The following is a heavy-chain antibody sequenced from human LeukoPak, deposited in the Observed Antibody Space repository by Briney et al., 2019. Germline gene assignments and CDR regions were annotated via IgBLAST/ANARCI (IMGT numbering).Heavy chain of an antibody. Sequence: SETLSLTCAVYGGSLSNYYWNWIRQPPGKGLEWIGEVTHDGRTNHNPSLKSRVTILADTSKIQFSLTLTSVTAADTAVYYCAPIYGDFSDFDSWGQGTLVPVSS. CDR2: VTHDGRT. J-gene: IGHJ4*02. D-gene: IGHD4-17*01. V-gene: IGHV4-34*01. CDR1: GGSLSNYY. CDR3: APIYGDFSDFDS.